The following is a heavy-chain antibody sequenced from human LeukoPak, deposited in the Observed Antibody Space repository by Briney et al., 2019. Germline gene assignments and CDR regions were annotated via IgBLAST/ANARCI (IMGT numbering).Heavy chain of an antibody. CDR3: ARDAHDILTGYPHAFDI. D-gene: IGHD3-9*01. V-gene: IGHV4-34*01. CDR2: INHSGST. CDR1: GGSFSGYY. Sequence: PSETLSLTCAVYGGSFSGYYWSWIRQPPGKGLEWIGEINHSGSTNYNPSLKSRVTISVDTSKNQFSLKLSSVTAADTAVYYCARDAHDILTGYPHAFDIWGQGTMVTVSS. J-gene: IGHJ3*02.